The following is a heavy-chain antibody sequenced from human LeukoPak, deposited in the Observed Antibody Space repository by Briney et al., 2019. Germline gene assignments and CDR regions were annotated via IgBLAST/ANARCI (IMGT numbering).Heavy chain of an antibody. Sequence: SETLSLTCTVSGGSISSSSYYWGWIRQPPGKGLEWIGSIYYSGSTYYNPSLKSRVTISIDTSKNQFSLNLSSVTAADTAVYYCARVKGREGSTVIIDYWGQGTLVTVSS. CDR3: ARVKGREGSTVIIDY. CDR1: GGSISSSSYY. J-gene: IGHJ4*02. CDR2: IYYSGST. V-gene: IGHV4-39*07. D-gene: IGHD3-10*01.